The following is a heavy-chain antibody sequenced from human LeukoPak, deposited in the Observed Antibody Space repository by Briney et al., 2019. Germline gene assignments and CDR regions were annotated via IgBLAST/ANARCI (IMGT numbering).Heavy chain of an antibody. V-gene: IGHV3-21*01. CDR2: ISSSSSYI. J-gene: IGHJ3*02. D-gene: IGHD5-12*01. Sequence: PGGSLRLSCAATGFTFSSYSMNWVRQAPGKGLEWVSSISSSSSYIYYADSVKGRFTISRDNAKNSLYLQMNSLRAEDTAVYYCARDGSPDAFDIWGQGTMVTVSS. CDR1: GFTFSSYS. CDR3: ARDGSPDAFDI.